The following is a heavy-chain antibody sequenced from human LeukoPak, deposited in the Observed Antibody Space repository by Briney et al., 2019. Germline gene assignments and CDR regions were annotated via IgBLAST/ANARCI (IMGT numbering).Heavy chain of an antibody. CDR1: GFNFNDCA. V-gene: IGHV3-9*01. D-gene: IGHD2/OR15-2a*01. CDR2: VSSNSGTI. CDR3: ARIGHGLDV. J-gene: IGHJ3*01. Sequence: PGGSLRLSCAASGFNFNDCAMHWVRQAPGKGLEWVSVVSSNSGTIDHVDSVKGRFTISRDNAKNSLYLQMNSLRVEDTALYYCARIGHGLDVWGQGTMVTVSS.